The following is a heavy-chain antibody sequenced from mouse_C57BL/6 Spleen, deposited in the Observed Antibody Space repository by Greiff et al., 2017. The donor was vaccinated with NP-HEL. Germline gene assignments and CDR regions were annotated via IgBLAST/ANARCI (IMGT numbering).Heavy chain of an antibody. CDR1: GYAFSSYW. D-gene: IGHD2-4*01. Sequence: VQLVESGAELVKPGASVKISCKASGYAFSSYWMNWVKQRPGKGLEWIGQIYPGDGDTNYNGKFKGKATLTADKSSSTAYMQLSSLTSEDSAVYFCARDDYDDYFDYWGQGTTLTVSS. CDR3: ARDDYDDYFDY. V-gene: IGHV1-80*01. J-gene: IGHJ2*01. CDR2: IYPGDGDT.